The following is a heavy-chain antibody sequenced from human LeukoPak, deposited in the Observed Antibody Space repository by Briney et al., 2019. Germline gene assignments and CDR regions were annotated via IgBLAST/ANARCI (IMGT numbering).Heavy chain of an antibody. D-gene: IGHD1-26*01. J-gene: IGHJ4*02. Sequence: GASVKVSCKASGYSFSSYGISRVRQAPGQGLEWMGWINAYNGNTKYAQKLQGRVTMTTDTSTSTAYMELRSLRSDDTAVYYCARDESSGSYYFDYWGQGTLVTVSS. CDR2: INAYNGNT. CDR3: ARDESSGSYYFDY. CDR1: GYSFSSYG. V-gene: IGHV1-18*01.